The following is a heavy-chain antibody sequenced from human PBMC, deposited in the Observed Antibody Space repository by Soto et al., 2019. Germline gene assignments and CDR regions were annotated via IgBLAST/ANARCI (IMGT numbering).Heavy chain of an antibody. CDR3: ARAHYGDYGYGMDV. V-gene: IGHV4-30-2*01. D-gene: IGHD4-17*01. CDR2: TYHSGST. J-gene: IGHJ6*02. CDR1: GDSITSGVHY. Sequence: SETLSLTCTVSGDSITSGVHYWSWIRQLPGKGLEWIGYTYHSGSTYYNPSLKSRVTISVDRSKNQFSLKLSSVTAADTAVYYCARAHYGDYGYGMDVWGQGTTVTVSS.